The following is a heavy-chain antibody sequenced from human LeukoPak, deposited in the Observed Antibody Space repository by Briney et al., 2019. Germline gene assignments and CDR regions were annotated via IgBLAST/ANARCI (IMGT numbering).Heavy chain of an antibody. CDR3: ANPWGSGWYFDL. J-gene: IGHJ2*01. V-gene: IGHV3-23*01. D-gene: IGHD7-27*01. CDR1: GFTFKISA. Sequence: PGGSLRLSCVASGFTFKISAMAWVRQAPGKGLEWVSIISGSGDSTDYSNSVKGHFTISRDNSKNTVFLQMDSLRAEDTAIYYCANPWGSGWYFDLWGRGTLITVSS. CDR2: ISGSGDST.